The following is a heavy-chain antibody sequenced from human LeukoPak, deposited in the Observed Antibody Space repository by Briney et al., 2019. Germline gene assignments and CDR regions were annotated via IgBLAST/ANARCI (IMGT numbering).Heavy chain of an antibody. CDR2: IYYSGST. CDR1: GGSISSGGYY. D-gene: IGHD1-26*01. CDR3: VRDYSLHGMDV. Sequence: SETLSLTCTVSGGSISSGGYYWSWIRQHPGKGLEWIGYIYYSGSTYYNPSLKSRVTISVDTSKNQFSLKLSSVTAADTAVYYCVRDYSLHGMDVWGQGTTVTVSS. V-gene: IGHV4-31*03. J-gene: IGHJ6*02.